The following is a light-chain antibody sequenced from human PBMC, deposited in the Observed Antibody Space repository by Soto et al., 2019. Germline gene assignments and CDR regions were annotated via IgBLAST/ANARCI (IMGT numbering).Light chain of an antibody. J-gene: IGKJ5*01. V-gene: IGKV3-20*01. CDR3: QQYTGPPTT. CDR1: QSVFSSN. Sequence: EIVLTQSPGTLSLSPGERATLSCRASQSVFSSNLAWYQQKPGQAPRLLIYGASTRATGIPARFSGSGSGTDFTLTITRLEPEDSAVYFCQQYTGPPTTFGQGTRLEIK. CDR2: GAS.